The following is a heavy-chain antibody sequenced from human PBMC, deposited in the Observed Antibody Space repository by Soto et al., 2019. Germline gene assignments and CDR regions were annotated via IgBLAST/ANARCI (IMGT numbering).Heavy chain of an antibody. CDR1: GFTFSSYA. D-gene: IGHD2-21*02. V-gene: IGHV3-23*01. J-gene: IGHJ5*02. CDR3: AKDWGSVVTPGDWFDP. CDR2: ISGSGGST. Sequence: VQLLESGGGLVQPGGSLRLSCAASGFTFSSYAMSWVRQAPGKGLEWVSAISGSGGSTYYADSVKGRFTISRDNSKNTLYLQMNSLRAEDTAVYYCAKDWGSVVTPGDWFDPWGQGTLVTVSS.